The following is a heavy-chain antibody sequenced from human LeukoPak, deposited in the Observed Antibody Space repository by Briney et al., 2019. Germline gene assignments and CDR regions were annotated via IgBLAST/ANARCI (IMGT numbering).Heavy chain of an antibody. D-gene: IGHD4-11*01. V-gene: IGHV1-69*05. CDR1: GGTFSSYA. J-gene: IGHJ3*02. Sequence: SVKVSCKASGGTFSSYAISWVRQAPGQGLEWMGGIIPIFGTANYAQKFQGRVTITTDESTSTAYMELSSLRSEDTAVYYCARGTDYSNRHRRRSAFDIWGQGTMVTVSS. CDR3: ARGTDYSNRHRRRSAFDI. CDR2: IIPIFGTA.